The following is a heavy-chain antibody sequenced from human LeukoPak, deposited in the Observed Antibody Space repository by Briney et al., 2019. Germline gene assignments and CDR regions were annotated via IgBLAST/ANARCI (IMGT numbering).Heavy chain of an antibody. J-gene: IGHJ5*02. Sequence: SETLSLTCAVYGGSFSGYYWSWIRQPPGKGLEWIGEINHSGSTNYNPSLKSRVTKSVDTSKNQFSLKLSSVTAADTAVYYCARGFDIVVVPAGGWFDPWGQGTLVTVSS. CDR2: INHSGST. CDR3: ARGFDIVVVPAGGWFDP. CDR1: GGSFSGYY. V-gene: IGHV4-34*01. D-gene: IGHD2-2*01.